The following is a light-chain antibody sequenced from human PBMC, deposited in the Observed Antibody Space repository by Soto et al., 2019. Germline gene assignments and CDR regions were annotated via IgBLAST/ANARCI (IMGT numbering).Light chain of an antibody. J-gene: IGKJ1*01. CDR3: QQCNNWLRA. CDR2: DAS. Sequence: IVLTQSPATLSLSPGEGATLSCRASQRIGTYLAWYQQKPGQAPRLLIFDASTRATGIPARFSGSGFGTDFTLTISSLQPEDFAVYYCQQCNNWLRAFGQGTKVDIK. V-gene: IGKV3-11*01. CDR1: QRIGTY.